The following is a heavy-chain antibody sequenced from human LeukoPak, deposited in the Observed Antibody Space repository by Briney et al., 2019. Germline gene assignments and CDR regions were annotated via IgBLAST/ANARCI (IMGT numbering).Heavy chain of an antibody. J-gene: IGHJ6*02. Sequence: PGGSLRLSCAASGFTFSNYEMTWVRQAPGKGLEWVSSISSSSSYIFYADSVKGRFTISRDNAKNSLYLQMDSLRAEDTALYYCARVRAAAGFYYGMDVWGQGTTVTVSS. CDR3: ARVRAAAGFYYGMDV. CDR2: ISSSSSYI. CDR1: GFTFSNYE. V-gene: IGHV3-21*01. D-gene: IGHD6-13*01.